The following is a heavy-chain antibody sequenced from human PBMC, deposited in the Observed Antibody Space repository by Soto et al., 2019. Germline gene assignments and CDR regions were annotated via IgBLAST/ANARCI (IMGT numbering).Heavy chain of an antibody. V-gene: IGHV4-34*01. D-gene: IGHD6-6*01. J-gene: IGHJ1*01. Sequence: PSETLSLTCAVYGGSSSGYYWSWIRQPPGKGLEWIGEISHSGSISYNPSLKSRVTISVDTSKNQLSLKLSSVTAADTAVYYCARGDIAARLQHWGQGTLVTVSS. CDR1: GGSSSGYY. CDR3: ARGDIAARLQH. CDR2: ISHSGSI.